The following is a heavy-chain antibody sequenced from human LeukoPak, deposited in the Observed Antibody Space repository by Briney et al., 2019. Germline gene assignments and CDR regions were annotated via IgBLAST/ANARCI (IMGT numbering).Heavy chain of an antibody. CDR1: GGSISSYY. CDR3: AGVAITLEWFDP. J-gene: IGHJ5*02. Sequence: SETLSLTCTVSGGSISSYYWSWIRQPPGKGLEWSGYIYYSGSTNYNPSLKSRVTISVDTSKNQFSLKLSSVTAADTAVYYCAGVAITLEWFDPWGQGTLVTVSS. V-gene: IGHV4-59*01. CDR2: IYYSGST. D-gene: IGHD3-10*01.